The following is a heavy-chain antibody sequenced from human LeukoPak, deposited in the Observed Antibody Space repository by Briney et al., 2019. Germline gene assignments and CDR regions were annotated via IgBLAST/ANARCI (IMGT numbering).Heavy chain of an antibody. CDR2: IWYDGSNK. CDR3: AREGGSYLGDY. Sequence: GRSLRLSCAASGFTFSSYGMHWVRQAPGKGLEWVAVIWYDGSNKYYADSVKGRFTISRDNSKNTLYLQMNSLRAEDTAVYYCAREGGSYLGDYWGQGTPVTVSS. J-gene: IGHJ4*02. CDR1: GFTFSSYG. V-gene: IGHV3-33*01. D-gene: IGHD1-26*01.